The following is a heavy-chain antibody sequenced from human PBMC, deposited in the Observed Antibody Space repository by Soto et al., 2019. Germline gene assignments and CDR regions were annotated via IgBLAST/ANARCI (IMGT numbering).Heavy chain of an antibody. V-gene: IGHV5-51*01. D-gene: IGHD6-19*01. CDR3: ARLIGDEFQRYSRGWSPFYYFYYGMDV. CDR1: GYSFTSYW. Sequence: PGESLKISCKGSGYSFTSYWFGWVRQMPGKGLEWMGIIYPGDSDTRYSPSFQGQVTISADKSISTAYLQWSSLKASDTAMYYCARLIGDEFQRYSRGWSPFYYFYYGMDVWGQGTTVTVSS. CDR2: IYPGDSDT. J-gene: IGHJ6*02.